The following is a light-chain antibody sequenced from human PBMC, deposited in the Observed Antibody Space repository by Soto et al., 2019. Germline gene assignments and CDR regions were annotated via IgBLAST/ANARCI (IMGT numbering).Light chain of an antibody. J-gene: IGKJ1*01. CDR1: KSLLQSNGYSY. CDR2: LGS. CDR3: LHALLPPWP. Sequence: SRPSKSLLQSNGYSYLDWYLQKPGQSPRLLIYLGSNRASGVPDRFSGIGSGTEFTLKICSLEVEDVAVYCCLHALLPPWPFGQGTKVDIK. V-gene: IGKV2-28*01.